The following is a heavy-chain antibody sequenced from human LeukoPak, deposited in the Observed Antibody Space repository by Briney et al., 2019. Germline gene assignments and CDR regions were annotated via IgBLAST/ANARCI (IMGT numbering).Heavy chain of an antibody. Sequence: ASXXXSCKASGYTFTGYYMHWVRQAPGQGREWMGWINPNSGGTNYAQKFQGRVTMTRDTSISTAYMELSRLRSDDTAVYYCARGSEAARPHYWGQGTLVTVSS. CDR3: ARGSEAARPHY. CDR1: GYTFTGYY. CDR2: INPNSGGT. J-gene: IGHJ4*02. D-gene: IGHD6-6*01. V-gene: IGHV1-2*02.